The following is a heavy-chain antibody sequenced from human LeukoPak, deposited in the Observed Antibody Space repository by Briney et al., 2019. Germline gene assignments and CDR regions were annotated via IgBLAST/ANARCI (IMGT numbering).Heavy chain of an antibody. J-gene: IGHJ3*02. CDR2: IYYSGST. Sequence: SETLSLTCTVSGGSISGYYWSWIRQPPGKGLEWLGYIYYSGSTNYNPSLKSRVTISVETSKNQFSLRLSSVTAADTAVYYCAKETGGSYSNDALDIWGQGTMVTVSS. D-gene: IGHD1-26*01. CDR1: GGSISGYY. CDR3: AKETGGSYSNDALDI. V-gene: IGHV4-59*01.